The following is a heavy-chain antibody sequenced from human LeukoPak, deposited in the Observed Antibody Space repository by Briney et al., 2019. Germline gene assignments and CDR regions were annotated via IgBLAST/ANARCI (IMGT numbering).Heavy chain of an antibody. J-gene: IGHJ3*02. V-gene: IGHV3-23*01. CDR1: GFTFSSYA. CDR3: AKDIVVVPAAGDAFDI. Sequence: GGSLRLSCAASGFTFSSYAMSWVRQAPGKGLEWVSVISGNSGSTYSADSVKGRFTISRDNSKNTLYLQMNSLSAEDTAVYYCAKDIVVVPAAGDAFDIWGQGTKVTVSS. CDR2: ISGNSGST. D-gene: IGHD2-2*01.